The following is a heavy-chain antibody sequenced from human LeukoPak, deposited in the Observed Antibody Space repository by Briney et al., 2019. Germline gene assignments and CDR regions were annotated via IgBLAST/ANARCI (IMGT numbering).Heavy chain of an antibody. D-gene: IGHD2-15*01. CDR3: ARAMFCSGGSCEVTTLDY. V-gene: IGHV1-2*02. CDR1: GYTFTPYY. Sequence: ALVKASCKPSGYTFTPYYVPWVRQAARHQGEWWGWINPNSDATKFAQKFQGRVTMTRDTSISTAYMALSRLTSDDTAVYYCARAMFCSGGSCEVTTLDYWGQGTLVTVSS. J-gene: IGHJ4*02. CDR2: INPNSDAT.